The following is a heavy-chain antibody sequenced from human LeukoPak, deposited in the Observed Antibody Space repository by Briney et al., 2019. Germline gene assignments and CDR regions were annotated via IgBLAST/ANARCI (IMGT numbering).Heavy chain of an antibody. J-gene: IGHJ4*02. D-gene: IGHD1-26*01. V-gene: IGHV3-30*14. CDR2: ISYDGSNK. CDR3: ASKATSRYYYFDY. CDR1: GFTFSSYA. Sequence: GGSLRLSCAASGFTFSSYAMHWVRQAPGKGLEWVAVISYDGSNKYYADSVEGRFTISRDNSKNTLYLQMNSLRAEDTAVYYCASKATSRYYYFDYWGQGTLVTVSS.